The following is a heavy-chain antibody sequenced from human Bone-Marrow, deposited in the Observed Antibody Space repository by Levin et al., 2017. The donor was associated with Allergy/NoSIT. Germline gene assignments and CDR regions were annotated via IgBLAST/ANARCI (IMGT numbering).Heavy chain of an antibody. Sequence: GGSLRLSCAASGFSVSRYWMHWVRQAPGKGLAWVSRINEDGSTINYADSVEGRFTISRDTAKNTLYLQMNSLRVEDTAVYYCTRDTFGVDDYWGQGTMVTVSS. D-gene: IGHD3-3*01. CDR1: GFSVSRYW. CDR2: INEDGSTI. CDR3: TRDTFGVDDY. J-gene: IGHJ4*02. V-gene: IGHV3-74*01.